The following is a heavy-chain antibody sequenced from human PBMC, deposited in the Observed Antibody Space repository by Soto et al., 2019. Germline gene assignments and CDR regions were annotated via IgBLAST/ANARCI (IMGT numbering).Heavy chain of an antibody. D-gene: IGHD6-19*01. J-gene: IGHJ4*02. CDR1: GYTFTGYA. V-gene: IGHV1-3*01. Sequence: ASVKVSCKASGYTFTGYAMHWVRQAPGQRLEWMGWINAGNGNTKYSQKFQGRVTITRDTSASTAYMELSSLRSEDTGVYYCARAVAVAADFDYWGQGTLVTVSS. CDR3: ARAVAVAADFDY. CDR2: INAGNGNT.